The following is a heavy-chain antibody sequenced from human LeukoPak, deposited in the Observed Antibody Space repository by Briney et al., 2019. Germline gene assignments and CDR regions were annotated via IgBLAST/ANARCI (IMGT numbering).Heavy chain of an antibody. CDR3: AREGEGSGYYYPGREYYFDY. V-gene: IGHV1-69*13. Sequence: GASVKVSCKASGGTFSSYAISWVRQAPGQGLEWMGGIIPIFGTANYAQKFQGRVTITADESTSTAYMELSSLRSEDTAVYYCAREGEGSGYYYPGREYYFDYWGQGTLVTVSS. J-gene: IGHJ4*02. CDR1: GGTFSSYA. D-gene: IGHD3-22*01. CDR2: IIPIFGTA.